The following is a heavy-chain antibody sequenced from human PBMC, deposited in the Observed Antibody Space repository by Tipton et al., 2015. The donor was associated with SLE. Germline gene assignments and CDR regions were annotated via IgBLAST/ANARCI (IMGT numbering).Heavy chain of an antibody. D-gene: IGHD6-13*01. J-gene: IGHJ4*02. Sequence: TLSLTCTVSGGSISIYYWSWIRQPPGKGLEWIGFISYSGSTNYNPSLKSRVTISVDTSKNQFSLKLSSVTAADTALYYCARHRMMDSSSWAYYFDYWGQGTLVTVSS. CDR2: ISYSGST. CDR1: GGSISIYY. CDR3: ARHRMMDSSSWAYYFDY. V-gene: IGHV4-59*01.